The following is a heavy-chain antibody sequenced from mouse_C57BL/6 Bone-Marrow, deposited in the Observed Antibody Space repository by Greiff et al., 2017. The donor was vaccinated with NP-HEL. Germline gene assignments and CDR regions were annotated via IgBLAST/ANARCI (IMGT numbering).Heavy chain of an antibody. CDR3: ARGLFAY. Sequence: QVQLQQPGAELVKPGASVTMSCKASGYTFTSYWVTWVKQRPGQGLEWIGDIYPGSGSTNYNEKFKSKATLTVDTSSSTAYMQLSSLTSEDSAVYYCARGLFAYWGKGTLVTVSA. CDR2: IYPGSGST. J-gene: IGHJ3*01. V-gene: IGHV1-55*01. CDR1: GYTFTSYW.